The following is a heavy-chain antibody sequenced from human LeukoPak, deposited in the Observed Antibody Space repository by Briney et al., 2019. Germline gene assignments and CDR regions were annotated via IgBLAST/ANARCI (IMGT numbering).Heavy chain of an antibody. V-gene: IGHV4-59*01. CDR2: ISYSGST. CDR1: GCSISNYY. CDR3: ARDNYDSGSGFDP. Sequence: SETLSLTCTASGCSISNYYWSWIRQPPGKGLEWIGFISYSGSTNYNPSLKSRVTISVDTSKNQFSLKLSSVTAADTALYYCARDNYDSGSGFDPWGQGTLVTVSS. J-gene: IGHJ5*02. D-gene: IGHD3-10*01.